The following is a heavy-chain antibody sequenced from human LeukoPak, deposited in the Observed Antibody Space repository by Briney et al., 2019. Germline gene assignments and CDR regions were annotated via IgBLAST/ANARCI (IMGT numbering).Heavy chain of an antibody. D-gene: IGHD1-26*01. CDR3: XXVGRETPHIKFDY. Sequence: SETLSLTCAVYGGSFSGYYWSWIRQPPGKGLEWIGEINHSGSTNYNPSLKSRVTISVDTSKNQFSLKLSSVTAADTAVYYCXXVGRETPHIKFDYWGQGTLVTVSP. CDR1: GGSFSGYY. CDR2: INHSGST. V-gene: IGHV4-34*01. J-gene: IGHJ4*02.